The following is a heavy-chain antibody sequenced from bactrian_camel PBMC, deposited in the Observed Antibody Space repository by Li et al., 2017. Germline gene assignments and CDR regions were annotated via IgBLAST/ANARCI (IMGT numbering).Heavy chain of an antibody. CDR1: GYTDRDC. D-gene: IGHD3*01. Sequence: HVQLVESGGGSVQAGGSLRLSCDASGYTDRDCIGWFRQGLGKGPEGVATITSAGTTTYADSVKGRFTISSDNAKNTLYLQMNSLKPEDTAMYYCAAKWRYALSTSYDYWGQGTQVTVS. J-gene: IGHJ4*01. V-gene: IGHV3S53*01. CDR2: ITSAGTT. CDR3: AAKWRYALSTSYDY.